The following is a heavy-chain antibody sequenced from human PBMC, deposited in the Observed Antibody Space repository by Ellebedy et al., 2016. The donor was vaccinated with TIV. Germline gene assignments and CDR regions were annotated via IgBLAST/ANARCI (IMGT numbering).Heavy chain of an antibody. J-gene: IGHJ5*02. D-gene: IGHD5-12*01. CDR3: AKGAKWLRINWFDP. V-gene: IGHV3-23*01. CDR2: ISGSGDFT. Sequence: GESLKISCAASGFTFSSYVMNWVRQAPGKGLEWVSGISGSGDFTYYTDSVKGRFTISRDNSRNTMYLEMISLRAEDTAVYYCAKGAKWLRINWFDPWGQGILVTVSS. CDR1: GFTFSSYV.